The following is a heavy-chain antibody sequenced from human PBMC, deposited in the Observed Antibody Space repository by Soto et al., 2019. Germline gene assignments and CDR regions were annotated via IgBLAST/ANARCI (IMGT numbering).Heavy chain of an antibody. V-gene: IGHV1-69*06. Sequence: SVKVSCKASGGTFSSYAISWVRQAPGQGLEWMGGIIPIFGTANYAQKFQGRVTITADKSTSTAYMELSSLRSEDTAVYYCASPLGGDYDFCSGPAAPFGYWGQGTLVTVSS. J-gene: IGHJ4*02. CDR3: ASPLGGDYDFCSGPAAPFGY. CDR2: IIPIFGTA. CDR1: GGTFSSYA. D-gene: IGHD3-3*01.